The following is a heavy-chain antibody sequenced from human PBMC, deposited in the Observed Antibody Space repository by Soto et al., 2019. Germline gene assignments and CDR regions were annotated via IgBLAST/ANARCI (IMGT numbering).Heavy chain of an antibody. Sequence: VQLVESGGNLVQPGGSLRLSCAGPGFTSSNSWMYWVRQAPGRGLVWISRIESDGSNTKYVDSVKGRFTISRDNAKNTLYLQMNSLRVEDTAVYYCARDLGYNSPGDWGQGTLVTVSS. CDR2: IESDGSNT. CDR1: GFTSSNSW. J-gene: IGHJ4*02. V-gene: IGHV3-74*03. D-gene: IGHD1-1*01. CDR3: ARDLGYNSPGD.